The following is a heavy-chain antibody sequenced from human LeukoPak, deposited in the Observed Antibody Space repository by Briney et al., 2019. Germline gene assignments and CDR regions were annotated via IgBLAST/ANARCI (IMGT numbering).Heavy chain of an antibody. Sequence: SGGSLRLSCAASGFTFSSHWMSWVRQAPGKGLEWVATIKRDGSEIYYVDSVKGRFTISRVNAKSSLYLQMNSLRAEDTAVYYCARVPGDQGYYDSWGQGTLVTVSS. CDR2: IKRDGSEI. J-gene: IGHJ4*02. CDR1: GFTFSSHW. V-gene: IGHV3-7*03. CDR3: ARVPGDQGYYDS. D-gene: IGHD2-21*01.